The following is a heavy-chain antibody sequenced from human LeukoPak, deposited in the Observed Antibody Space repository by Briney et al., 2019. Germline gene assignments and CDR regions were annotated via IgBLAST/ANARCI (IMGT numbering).Heavy chain of an antibody. D-gene: IGHD6-13*01. CDR1: GGSISSGGYY. CDR2: IYYSGST. J-gene: IGHJ5*02. CDR3: AAIAAAGHLNWFDP. Sequence: SETLSLTCTVSGGSISSGGYYWSWIRQHPGKGLEWIGYIYYSGSTYYNPSLKSRVTISVDTSKNQFSLKLSSVTAADTAVYYCAAIAAAGHLNWFDPWGQGTLVTVSS. V-gene: IGHV4-39*01.